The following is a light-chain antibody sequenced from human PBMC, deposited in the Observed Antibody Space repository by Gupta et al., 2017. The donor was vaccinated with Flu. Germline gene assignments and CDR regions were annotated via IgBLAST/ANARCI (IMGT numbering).Light chain of an antibody. V-gene: IGKV1-33*01. CDR1: QDINIY. CDR3: QQENYLLPPPT. Sequence: DIQMTQSPSSLSASVGDRVTITCQASQDINIYLNWYQQKPGKAPKLLIYDASSLQKGVKSRFSGNGDGTDFTFTIVTRQPEDTAAYYCQQENYLLPPPTFGQGTTMDI. J-gene: IGKJ2*01. CDR2: DAS.